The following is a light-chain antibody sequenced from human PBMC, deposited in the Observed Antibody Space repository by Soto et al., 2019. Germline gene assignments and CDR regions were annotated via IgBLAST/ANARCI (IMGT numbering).Light chain of an antibody. CDR2: DTS. CDR3: QQYTNWPLA. CDR1: QSVSSN. J-gene: IGKJ1*01. Sequence: EIMMTQSPATLSVSPGERATLSCRASQSVSSNLAWYQQKPGQAPRLLMYDTSTRATGIPARFSGSGSGTEFTLTISSLQSEDFAVYYCQQYTNWPLAFGQGTKVEIK. V-gene: IGKV3-15*01.